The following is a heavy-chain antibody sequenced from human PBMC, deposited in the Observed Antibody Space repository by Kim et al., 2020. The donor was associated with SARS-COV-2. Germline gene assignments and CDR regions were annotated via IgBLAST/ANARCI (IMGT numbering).Heavy chain of an antibody. CDR3: AREAEIWRDYMTTVINNW. J-gene: IGHJ5*01. D-gene: IGHD4-17*01. Sequence: GGSLRLSCAASGFTFSSYSMNWVRQAPGKGLEWVSYISSSSTIYYADSVKGRFTISRDNAKNSLYLQMNSLRDEDTAVYYCAREAEIWRDYMTTVINNW. CDR1: GFTFSSYS. V-gene: IGHV3-48*02. CDR2: ISSSSTI.